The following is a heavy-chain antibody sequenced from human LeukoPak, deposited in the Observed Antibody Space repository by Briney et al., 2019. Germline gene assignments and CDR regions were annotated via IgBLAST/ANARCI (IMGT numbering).Heavy chain of an antibody. J-gene: IGHJ6*02. CDR2: IYYSGNT. Sequence: SETLSLTCTVSGGSISSSSYYWGWIRQPPGKGLEWIGSIYYSGNTYYNPSLKSRVTISVDTSKNQFSLKLSSVTAADTAVYYCARHWGSSWPRYYYYGMDVWGQGTTVTVSS. CDR3: ARHWGSSWPRYYYYGMDV. D-gene: IGHD6-13*01. V-gene: IGHV4-39*01. CDR1: GGSISSSSYY.